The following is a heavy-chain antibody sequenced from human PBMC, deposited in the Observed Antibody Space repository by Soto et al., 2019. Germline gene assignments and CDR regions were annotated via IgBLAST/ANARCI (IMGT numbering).Heavy chain of an antibody. CDR2: IGDGGDT. V-gene: IGHV3-23*01. J-gene: IGHJ4*02. D-gene: IGHD6-13*01. CDR3: ARAPRSSIAAAGHFDY. Sequence: GGSLRLSCAASGFTFGTYTMNWVRQAPGKGLEWVSGIGDGGDTHYADSVKGRFTISRDNSKNTLHLQMNSLRAEDTAVYYCARAPRSSIAAAGHFDYWGQGTLVTVSS. CDR1: GFTFGTYT.